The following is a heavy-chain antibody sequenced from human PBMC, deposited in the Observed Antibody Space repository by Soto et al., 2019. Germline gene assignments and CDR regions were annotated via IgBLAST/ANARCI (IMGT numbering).Heavy chain of an antibody. CDR1: GFSLSTTGEG. CDR3: AQVDDVAALFAY. V-gene: IGHV2-5*01. CDR2: FYWNDDK. Sequence: QITLKESGPTLVKPTQTLTLTCTFSGFSLSTTGEGVGWIRQPPGKALEWHEAFYWNDDKSYSPSLKSRLTISKDTSKTQVVLTMMNMAPVDTGTYYCAQVDDVAALFAYLGQGTLVTVSS. D-gene: IGHD6-6*01. J-gene: IGHJ4*02.